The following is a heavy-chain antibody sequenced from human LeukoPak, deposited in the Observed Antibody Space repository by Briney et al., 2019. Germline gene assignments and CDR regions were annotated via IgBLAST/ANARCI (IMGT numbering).Heavy chain of an antibody. Sequence: PGGSLRLSCAASGFTVSSNYMSWVRQAPGKGLEWVSVIYRGGSTYYADSVKGRFTISRDNSKNTLYLQMNSLRAEDTAVYYCARDPSPYGGRDYYYYYGMDVWGQGTTVTVSS. CDR1: GFTVSSNY. CDR2: IYRGGST. D-gene: IGHD1-26*01. CDR3: ARDPSPYGGRDYYYYYGMDV. V-gene: IGHV3-53*01. J-gene: IGHJ6*02.